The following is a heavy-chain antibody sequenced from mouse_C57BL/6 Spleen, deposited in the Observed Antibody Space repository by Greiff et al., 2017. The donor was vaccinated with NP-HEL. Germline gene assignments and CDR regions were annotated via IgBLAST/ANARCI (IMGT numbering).Heavy chain of an antibody. CDR2: ISSGSSTI. J-gene: IGHJ4*01. Sequence: EVQVVESGGGLVKPGGSLKLSCAASGFTFSDYGMHWVRQAPEKGLEWVAYISSGSSTIYYADTVKGRFTISRDNAKNTLFLQMTRLRSEDPAMFYSARRESDDGNCSSAMDYWGQGTSVTVSS. V-gene: IGHV5-17*01. CDR3: ARRESDDGNCSSAMDY. D-gene: IGHD2-3*01. CDR1: GFTFSDYG.